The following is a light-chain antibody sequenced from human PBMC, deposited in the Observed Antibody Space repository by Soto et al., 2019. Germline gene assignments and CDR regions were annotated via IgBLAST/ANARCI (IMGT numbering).Light chain of an antibody. CDR1: QTVSRS. J-gene: IGKJ1*01. CDR3: QQYIDWSRT. V-gene: IGKV3-15*01. CDR2: CAS. Sequence: ELVLTQSPATLSVSPGERATLSCRASQTVSRSLAWYQQKPGQAPRLLIYCASMRATGVPDRCSGSGSGTDFTLTIISLQDEEVSVYYCQQYIDWSRTFGQGTKVDIK.